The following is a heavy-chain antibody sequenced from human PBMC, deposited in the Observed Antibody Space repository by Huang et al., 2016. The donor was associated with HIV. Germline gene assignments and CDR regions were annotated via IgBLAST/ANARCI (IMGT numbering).Heavy chain of an antibody. Sequence: QVQLQESGPGLVKPSETLSLTCTVSGGSISSYYWSWIRQPAGKGLEWFGRIYISGSTNTNPSLKSRVTMSVDTSKNQFSLKLSSVTAADAAVYYCARGGELLWFGEPGGWFDPWGQGTLVTVSS. CDR3: ARGGELLWFGEPGGWFDP. CDR1: GGSISSYY. J-gene: IGHJ5*02. D-gene: IGHD3-10*01. CDR2: IYISGST. V-gene: IGHV4-4*07.